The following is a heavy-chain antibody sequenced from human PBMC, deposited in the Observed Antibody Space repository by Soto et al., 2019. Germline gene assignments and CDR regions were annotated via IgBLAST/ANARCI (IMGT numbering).Heavy chain of an antibody. CDR2: IYYSGST. CDR1: GGSIRSSSYY. CDR3: ARPDYGDDRLFDY. J-gene: IGHJ4*02. V-gene: IGHV4-39*01. D-gene: IGHD4-17*01. Sequence: QLQLQESGPGLVKPSDTLSLTCTVSGGSIRSSSYYWGWILQPPGKGLEWIGSIYYSGSTYYNPYLKSRVTISVDTTNNQFSLKLSSVTAADTAVYYCARPDYGDDRLFDYCGQGTLVTVSS.